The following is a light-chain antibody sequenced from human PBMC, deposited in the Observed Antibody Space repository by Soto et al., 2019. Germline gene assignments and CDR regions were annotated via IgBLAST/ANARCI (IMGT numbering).Light chain of an antibody. V-gene: IGKV1-39*01. CDR3: QQSYSTPLT. J-gene: IGKJ1*01. CDR1: QSISIS. CDR2: AAS. Sequence: DIQMTQSPSSLSASVGGRVTINCRASQSISISLNWYQQKPGKAPKFMIYAASSLQSGVPSRFSGSGSGTDCTLTISSLQPEDVATYYCQQSYSTPLTLGQGTKVDI.